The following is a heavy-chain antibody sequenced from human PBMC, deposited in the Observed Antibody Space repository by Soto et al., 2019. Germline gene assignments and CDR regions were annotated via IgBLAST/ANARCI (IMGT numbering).Heavy chain of an antibody. Sequence: QVQLQESGPGLVKPSETLSLTCTVSGGSISSYYWGWIRQPPGKGLEWIGYIYYSGSTNYNPSLRSRVTISVDTSKTQFSLKLSSVPTADTAVYYCARHRAYSTSPWDYWGQGTLVTVSS. CDR1: GGSISSYY. CDR2: IYYSGST. D-gene: IGHD6-6*01. V-gene: IGHV4-59*08. J-gene: IGHJ4*02. CDR3: ARHRAYSTSPWDY.